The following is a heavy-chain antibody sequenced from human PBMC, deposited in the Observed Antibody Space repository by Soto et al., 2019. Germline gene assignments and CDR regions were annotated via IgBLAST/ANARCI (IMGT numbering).Heavy chain of an antibody. CDR3: ARLTIAAAGSDAFDI. CDR2: IYSGGST. CDR1: GFTVSSNY. J-gene: IGHJ3*02. V-gene: IGHV3-66*02. Sequence: GGSLRLSCAASGFTVSSNYMSWVRQAPGKGLEWVSVIYSGGSTYYADSVKGRFTISRDNSKNTLYLQSNSLRAEDTAVYYCARLTIAAAGSDAFDIWGQGTMVTVSS. D-gene: IGHD6-13*01.